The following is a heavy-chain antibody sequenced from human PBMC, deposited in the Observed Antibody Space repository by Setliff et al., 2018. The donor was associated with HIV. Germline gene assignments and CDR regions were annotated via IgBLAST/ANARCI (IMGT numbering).Heavy chain of an antibody. V-gene: IGHV3-15*07. CDR3: ATDNCGGGCYPNY. J-gene: IGHJ4*02. D-gene: IGHD2-21*02. Sequence: GGSLRLSCAASGFSLNIAWMNWVRQAPGKGLEWIGRIKNKAAGETTEYAAPVKDRFIISRDDSKNMLYLQMNSLKTEDTALYYCATDNCGGGCYPNYWGLGTLVTVSS. CDR1: GFSLNIAW. CDR2: IKNKAAGETT.